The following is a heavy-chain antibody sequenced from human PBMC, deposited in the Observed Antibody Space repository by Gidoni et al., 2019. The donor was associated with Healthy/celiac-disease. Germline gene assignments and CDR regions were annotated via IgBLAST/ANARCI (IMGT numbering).Heavy chain of an antibody. CDR3: ARICSGGNCPHDAFDI. Sequence: EVQLVESGGGLIQPGGSLRLSCAASGFTVSNNYMSWVRQAPGKGLEGVSVIYSGGTTYYADSVKGRFTISRDNAKNTLYLQMDSLRAEDTAVYYCARICSGGNCPHDAFDIWGQGTMVTVSS. CDR1: GFTVSNNY. CDR2: IYSGGTT. V-gene: IGHV3-53*01. J-gene: IGHJ3*02. D-gene: IGHD2-15*01.